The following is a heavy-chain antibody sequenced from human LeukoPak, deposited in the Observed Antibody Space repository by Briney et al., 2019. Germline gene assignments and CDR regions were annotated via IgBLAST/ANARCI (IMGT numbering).Heavy chain of an antibody. J-gene: IGHJ5*02. Sequence: ASVKVSCKASGYTFTGYYIHWVRQAPGQGFEWMGWINADNSDTNYAQKFQGRATMTRDTSISTAYMELTRLKSDDTAVYYCARESPDIVVVVTAALRRSWFDPWGQGTLVTVSS. V-gene: IGHV1-2*02. D-gene: IGHD2-15*01. CDR1: GYTFTGYY. CDR3: ARESPDIVVVVTAALRRSWFDP. CDR2: INADNSDT.